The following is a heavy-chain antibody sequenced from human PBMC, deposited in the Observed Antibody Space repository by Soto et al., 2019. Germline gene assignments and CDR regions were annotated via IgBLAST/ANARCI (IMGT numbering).Heavy chain of an antibody. CDR3: AAVGELPLHYYYYGMDV. Sequence: SVKVSCKASGFTFTSSAVQWVRQARGQRLEWIGWIVVGSGNTNYAQKFQERVTITRDMSTSTAYMELSSLRSEDTAVYYCAAVGELPLHYYYYGMDVWGQGTTVTAP. V-gene: IGHV1-58*01. CDR1: GFTFTSSA. J-gene: IGHJ6*02. D-gene: IGHD1-26*01. CDR2: IVVGSGNT.